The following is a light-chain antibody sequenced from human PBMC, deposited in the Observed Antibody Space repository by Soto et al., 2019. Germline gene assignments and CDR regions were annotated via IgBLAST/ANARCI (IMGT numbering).Light chain of an antibody. J-gene: IGKJ1*01. CDR3: KQYGRA. CDR1: QSVSSSY. Sequence: IVFTQAPGTLSLSPGERATLSCRGSQSVSSSYLAWYQQKPGQAPRLLIYGSSSRATCIPDRFSGSGSGTDLTLTISRLEPEYFTVYYCKQYGRAFGQRTKVDIK. CDR2: GSS. V-gene: IGKV3-20*01.